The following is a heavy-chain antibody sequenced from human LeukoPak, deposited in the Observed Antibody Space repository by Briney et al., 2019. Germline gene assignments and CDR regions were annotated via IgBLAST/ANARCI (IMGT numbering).Heavy chain of an antibody. CDR2: TSWDGGRT. CDR3: VKDKFGGSGSYYFDH. CDR1: GFTFDDYA. Sequence: PGGSLRLSCAVSGFTFDDYAMHWVRQPPGKGLEWVSLTSWDGGRTSYADSVKGRFAISRDNSKNSLYLQMNSLRPEGTALYYCVKDKFGGSGSYYFDHWGQGTLVTVSS. D-gene: IGHD3-10*01. V-gene: IGHV3-43D*03. J-gene: IGHJ4*02.